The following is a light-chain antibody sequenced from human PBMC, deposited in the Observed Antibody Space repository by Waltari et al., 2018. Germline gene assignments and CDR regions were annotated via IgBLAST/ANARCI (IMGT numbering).Light chain of an antibody. CDR1: ENNDNY. CDR2: SAS. Sequence: IQMTQSPSSLSASVGDRVTITCRASENNDNYLNWYQQKPGKAPRLLIYSASSLQSGVPSRFSGSRSGTDFTLTVGSLQPEDVASYFCQQSYITPLTFGGGTTVEIK. V-gene: IGKV1-39*01. CDR3: QQSYITPLT. J-gene: IGKJ4*01.